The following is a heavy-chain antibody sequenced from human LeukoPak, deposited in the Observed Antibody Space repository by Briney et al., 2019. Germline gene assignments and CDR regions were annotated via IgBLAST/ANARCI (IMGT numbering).Heavy chain of an antibody. D-gene: IGHD3-10*01. CDR2: INPNSGGT. Sequence: GASVKVSCKASGYTFTGYYMHWVRQAPGQGLEWMGWINPNSGGTNSAQKFQGRVTMTRDTSISTAYMELSSLRYEDTAVYYCARGGRLSFGELLLASWGQGTLVTVSS. V-gene: IGHV1-2*02. CDR3: ARGGRLSFGELLLAS. J-gene: IGHJ5*02. CDR1: GYTFTGYY.